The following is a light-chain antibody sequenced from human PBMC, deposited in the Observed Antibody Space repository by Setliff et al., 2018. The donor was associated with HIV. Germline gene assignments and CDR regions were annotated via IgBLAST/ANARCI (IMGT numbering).Light chain of an antibody. CDR2: GAS. CDR1: QSVSNRY. V-gene: IGKV3-20*01. CDR3: QQYGSSPPT. J-gene: IGKJ1*01. Sequence: TLSLSPGERATLSCRASQSVSNRYSAWYQQKPGQAPRLLIYGASNRAPGIPDRFSGSGSGTDFTLTISRLEPEDFALYYCQQYGSSPPTFGQGTKVDIK.